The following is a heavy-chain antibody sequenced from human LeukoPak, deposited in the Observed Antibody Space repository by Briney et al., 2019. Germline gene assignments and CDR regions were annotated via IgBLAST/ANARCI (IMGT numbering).Heavy chain of an antibody. CDR3: ARELVGTIGY. Sequence: PGGSLRLSCAASGFSFKDYYFSWIRQAPGKGLEWVANIKEDGGVTYYADSLRGRFTISRDNAKNSVYLQMNSLRAEDTAVYYCARELVGTIGYWGQGTLVTVSS. V-gene: IGHV3-7*01. J-gene: IGHJ4*02. CDR1: GFSFKDYY. CDR2: IKEDGGVT. D-gene: IGHD1-26*01.